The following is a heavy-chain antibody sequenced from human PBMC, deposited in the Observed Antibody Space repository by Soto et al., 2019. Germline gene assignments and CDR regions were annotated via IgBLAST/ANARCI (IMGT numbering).Heavy chain of an antibody. CDR2: INACNGNT. D-gene: IGHD1-20*01. V-gene: IGHV1-18*01. CDR3: ASITDYYYYGMDV. CDR1: GYTFTSYG. Sequence: ASVKVSCKASGYTFTSYGISWVRQAPGQGLEWMGWINACNGNTNYSQKLQGRVTMTRDTSTSTAYMELSSLRSDDTAVYYCASITDYYYYGMDVWGQGTTVTVSS. J-gene: IGHJ6*02.